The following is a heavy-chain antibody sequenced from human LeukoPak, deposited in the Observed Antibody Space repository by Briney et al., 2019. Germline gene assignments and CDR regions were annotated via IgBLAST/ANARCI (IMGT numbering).Heavy chain of an antibody. CDR2: ISAGGGTI. J-gene: IGHJ4*02. V-gene: IGHV3-48*02. CDR3: ARHDYGANSGDY. D-gene: IGHD4-23*01. CDR1: GFAFSTYT. Sequence: GGSLRLSCAASGFAFSTYTLNWVRQAPGKGLEWLSYISAGGGTIYYADSVKGRFTVSRDNAKNSLYLQMNSLRDEDTAVYYCARHDYGANSGDYWGQGTLVTVSS.